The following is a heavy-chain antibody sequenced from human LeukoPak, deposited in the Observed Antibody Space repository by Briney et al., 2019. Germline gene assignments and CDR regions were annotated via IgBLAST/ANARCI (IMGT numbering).Heavy chain of an antibody. D-gene: IGHD3-3*01. J-gene: IGHJ4*02. V-gene: IGHV3-23*01. CDR3: AKDLTIFGVVIGFDY. Sequence: GGSLRLSCAASGFTFSSYAMSWVRQAPGKGLEWVSAISGSGASTYYADSVKGRFTISRDNSKNTLYLQMNSLRAEDTAVYYCAKDLTIFGVVIGFDYWGQGTLVTVSS. CDR1: GFTFSSYA. CDR2: ISGSGAST.